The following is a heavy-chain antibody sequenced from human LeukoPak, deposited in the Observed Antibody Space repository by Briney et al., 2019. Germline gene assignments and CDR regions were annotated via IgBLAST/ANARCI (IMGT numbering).Heavy chain of an antibody. D-gene: IGHD2-15*01. CDR3: ARDGVVVALRYYYYMDV. CDR1: GGSFSGYY. CDR2: INHSGST. Sequence: SETLSLTCAVYGGSFSGYYWSWIRQPPGKGLEWIGEINHSGSTNYNPSLKSRVTISVDTSKNQFSLKLSSVTAADTAVYYCARDGVVVALRYYYYMDVWGKGTTVTVSS. V-gene: IGHV4-34*01. J-gene: IGHJ6*03.